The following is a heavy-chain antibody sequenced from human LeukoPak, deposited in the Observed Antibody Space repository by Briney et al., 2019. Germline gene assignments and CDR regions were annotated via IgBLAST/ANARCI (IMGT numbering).Heavy chain of an antibody. CDR3: ASLSYYYGSGSYFWFDP. J-gene: IGHJ5*02. D-gene: IGHD3-10*01. Sequence: SETLSLTCAVYGGSFSGYYWSWIRQPPGKGLEWIGSIYYSGSTYYNPSLKSRVTISVDTSKNQFSLKLSSVTAADTAVYYCASLSYYYGSGSYFWFDPWGQGTLVTVSS. CDR1: GGSFSGYY. CDR2: IYYSGST. V-gene: IGHV4-34*01.